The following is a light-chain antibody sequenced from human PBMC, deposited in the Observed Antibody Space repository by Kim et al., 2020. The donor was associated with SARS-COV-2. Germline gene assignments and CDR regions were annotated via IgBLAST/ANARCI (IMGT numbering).Light chain of an antibody. CDR2: GAS. V-gene: IGKV3-15*01. CDR1: QSVSSN. Sequence: EIVMTQSPATLSVSPGERATLSCRASQSVSSNLAWYQQKPDQAPRLLIYGASTRATGIPARFSGSGSGTEFTLTISSLQSEDFAVYYCQQYNNGPALTFGGGTKVEI. CDR3: QQYNNGPALT. J-gene: IGKJ4*01.